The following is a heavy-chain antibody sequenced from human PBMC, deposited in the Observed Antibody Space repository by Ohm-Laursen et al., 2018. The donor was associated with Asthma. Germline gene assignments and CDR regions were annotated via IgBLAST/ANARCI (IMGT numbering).Heavy chain of an antibody. V-gene: IGHV1-46*01. Sequence: ASVKVSCNASGYTFTSYYMHWVRQAPGQGLEWMGIINPSGGSTSYAQKFQGRVTMTRDTSTSKVYMELSSLRSEDTAVYYCARSLPDLTTSFDYWGQGTLVTVSS. CDR3: ARSLPDLTTSFDY. J-gene: IGHJ4*02. CDR2: INPSGGST. CDR1: GYTFTSYY. D-gene: IGHD4/OR15-4a*01.